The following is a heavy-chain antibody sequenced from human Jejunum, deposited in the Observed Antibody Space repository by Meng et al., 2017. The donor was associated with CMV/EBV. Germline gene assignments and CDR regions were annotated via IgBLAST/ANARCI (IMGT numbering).Heavy chain of an antibody. CDR1: GLTLSSNE. V-gene: IGHV3-48*03. Sequence: AASGLTLSSNEMNWVRQAPGKGLEWVSYISTSGGTKYYADSVKGRFTISRDNANNSLYLQMNSLRAEDTAVYYCARLDAGLLNDYWGQGVLVTVSS. D-gene: IGHD2-15*01. J-gene: IGHJ4*02. CDR3: ARLDAGLLNDY. CDR2: ISTSGGTK.